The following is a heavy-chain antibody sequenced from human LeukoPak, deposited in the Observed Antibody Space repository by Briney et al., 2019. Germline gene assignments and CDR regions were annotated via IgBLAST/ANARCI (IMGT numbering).Heavy chain of an antibody. Sequence: SETLSLTCAVYGGSFSDYWWTWIRRSPGKGLEWIGEVNHSGRTNYNPSLKSRVSISVDRSKKQFSLKLSSVTAADTAVYYCASRLNSLDYWGQGTLVTVSS. CDR3: ASRLNSLDY. V-gene: IGHV4-34*01. J-gene: IGHJ4*02. CDR1: GGSFSDYW. CDR2: VNHSGRT. D-gene: IGHD5-18*01.